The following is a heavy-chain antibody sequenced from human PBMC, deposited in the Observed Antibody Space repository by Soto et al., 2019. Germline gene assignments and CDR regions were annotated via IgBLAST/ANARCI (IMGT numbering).Heavy chain of an antibody. V-gene: IGHV3-23*01. J-gene: IGHJ4*02. Sequence: PGGSLRLSCAASGFSFSSYAMSWVRQAPGKGLEWVSAISASRGSTYYADSVKGRFTISRDNSKNTLDLQMKTLRAEDTAVYYCAKAVVMSVYDRHNFDYWGLGILVTVSS. CDR2: ISASRGST. CDR3: AKAVVMSVYDRHNFDY. D-gene: IGHD2-21*01. CDR1: GFSFSSYA.